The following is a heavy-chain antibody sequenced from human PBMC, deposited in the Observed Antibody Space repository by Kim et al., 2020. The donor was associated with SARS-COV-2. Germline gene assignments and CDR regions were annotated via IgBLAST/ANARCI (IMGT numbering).Heavy chain of an antibody. D-gene: IGHD3-3*01. CDR1: GGSVSSGSYY. J-gene: IGHJ6*02. CDR3: ARVPGAAIFGVVIVRGGMDV. CDR2: IYYSGST. V-gene: IGHV4-61*01. Sequence: SETLSLTCTVSGGSVSSGSYYWSWIRQPPGKGLEWIGYIYYSGSTNYNPSLKSRVTISVDTSKNQFSLKLSSVTAADTAVYYWARVPGAAIFGVVIVRGGMDVWGQGTTVTVSS.